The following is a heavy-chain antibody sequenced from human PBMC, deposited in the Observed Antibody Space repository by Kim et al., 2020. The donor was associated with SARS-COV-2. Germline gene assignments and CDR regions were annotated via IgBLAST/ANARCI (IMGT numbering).Heavy chain of an antibody. CDR3: ARDFSISHVGAPHGIDY. V-gene: IGHV3-30*04. CDR1: GFTFSSYA. D-gene: IGHD1-26*01. CDR2: ISYDGSNK. J-gene: IGHJ4*01. Sequence: GGSLRLSCAASGFTFSSYAMHWVRQAPGKGLEWVAVISYDGSNKYYADSVKGRFTISRDNSKNTLYLQMNSLRAEDTAVYYCARDFSISHVGAPHGIDY.